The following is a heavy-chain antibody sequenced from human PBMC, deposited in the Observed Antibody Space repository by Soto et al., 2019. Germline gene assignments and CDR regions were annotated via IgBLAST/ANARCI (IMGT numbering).Heavy chain of an antibody. CDR2: ISGSGGST. D-gene: IGHD2-15*01. V-gene: IGHV3-23*01. J-gene: IGHJ4*02. Sequence: GGSLRLSCAASGFTFSSYAMSWVRQAPGKGLEWVSAISGSGGSTYYADSVKGRFTISRDNSKNTLYLQMNSLRAEDTAVYYCAKLSVVVVAATLWYLDYWGQGTLVTVSS. CDR1: GFTFSSYA. CDR3: AKLSVVVVAATLWYLDY.